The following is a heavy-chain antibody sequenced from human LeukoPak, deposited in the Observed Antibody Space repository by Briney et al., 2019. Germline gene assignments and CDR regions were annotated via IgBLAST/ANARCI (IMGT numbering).Heavy chain of an antibody. Sequence: GESLKLYFKCSGYSFPTYWVGWVRQMPGKGLEWMGIIYPGDSDTKYSPSFQGQVTISADKSISTAYLQWSSLKASDTAMYYCARGGMSSYCWLGYWGAGTLVTVSS. V-gene: IGHV5-51*01. CDR2: IYPGDSDT. J-gene: IGHJ4*02. CDR1: GYSFPTYW. CDR3: ARGGMSSYCWLGY. D-gene: IGHD2-8*02.